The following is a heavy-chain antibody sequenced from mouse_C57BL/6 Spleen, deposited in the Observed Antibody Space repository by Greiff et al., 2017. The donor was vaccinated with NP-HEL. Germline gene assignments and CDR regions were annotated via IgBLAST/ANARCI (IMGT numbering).Heavy chain of an antibody. J-gene: IGHJ1*03. D-gene: IGHD1-1*01. Sequence: VQLQQSGAELVKPGASVKLSCKASGYTFTSYWMHWVKQRPGRGLEWIGRIDPNSGGTKYNEKFKSKATLTVDKPSSTAYMQLSSLTSEDFAVYYCARLAPFITTVVPYFDVWGTGTTVTVSS. CDR1: GYTFTSYW. CDR3: ARLAPFITTVVPYFDV. V-gene: IGHV1-72*01. CDR2: IDPNSGGT.